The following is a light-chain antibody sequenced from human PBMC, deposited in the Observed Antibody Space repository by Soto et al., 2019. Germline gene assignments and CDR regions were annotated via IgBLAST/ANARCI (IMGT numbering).Light chain of an antibody. J-gene: IGLJ1*01. Sequence: QSALTQPASVSGSPGQSITISCTGTSSDVGGYNYVSWYQQHPGKAPKLMIYEVINRPSGVSYRFSGSKSGNTASLTISGLQAEEEADYYCSSYTTTNTYVFGTGTKVTVL. CDR2: EVI. V-gene: IGLV2-14*01. CDR3: SSYTTTNTYV. CDR1: SSDVGGYNY.